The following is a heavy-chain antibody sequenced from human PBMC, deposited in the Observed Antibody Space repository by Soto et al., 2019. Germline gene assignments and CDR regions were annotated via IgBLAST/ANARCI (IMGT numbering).Heavy chain of an antibody. V-gene: IGHV1-69*12. D-gene: IGHD3-3*01. CDR1: GGTFSNSA. CDR2: IIPIFGST. CDR3: ARDGDLRSDFWSGPLGGGWFDP. J-gene: IGHJ5*02. Sequence: QVQLVQSGAEVRKPGSSVKVSCKASGGTFSNSAITWVRQAPGQGLEWVGGIIPIFGSTNYAQKFQGRVTITADESRSPGYMEVRSLTSEDTAVYYCARDGDLRSDFWSGPLGGGWFDPWGQGTLVTVSS.